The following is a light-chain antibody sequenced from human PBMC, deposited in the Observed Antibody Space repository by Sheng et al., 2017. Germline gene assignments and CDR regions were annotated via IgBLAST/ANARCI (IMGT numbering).Light chain of an antibody. CDR2: KAS. CDR3: QQYNSYSQT. V-gene: IGKV1-5*03. Sequence: IQMTQSPSTLSASVGDRVTITCRASQNIRIWFAWYQQKPGKAPKVLIYKASNLESGVPSRFSGGGSGTQFTLTISNLQPDDFATYYCQQYNSYSQTFGQGTKVEIK. J-gene: IGKJ1*01. CDR1: QNIRIW.